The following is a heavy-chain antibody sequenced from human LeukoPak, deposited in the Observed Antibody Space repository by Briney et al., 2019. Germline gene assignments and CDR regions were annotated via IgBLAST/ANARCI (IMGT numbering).Heavy chain of an antibody. CDR1: GGSFSGYY. CDR2: IHYSGST. CDR3: AREGGGGAFDI. J-gene: IGHJ3*02. D-gene: IGHD3-16*01. V-gene: IGHV4-34*11. Sequence: SETLSLTCAVYGGSFSGYYWSWIRQPPGKGLEWIGYIHYSGSTNNNPSLKSRVTISVDTSKNQFSLKLNSVTAADTAVYYCAREGGGGAFDIWGQGTMVTVSS.